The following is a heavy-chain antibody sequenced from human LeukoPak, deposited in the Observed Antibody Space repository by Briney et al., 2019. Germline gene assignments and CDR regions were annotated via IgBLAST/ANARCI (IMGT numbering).Heavy chain of an antibody. Sequence: NTGGSLRLSCAASGFTFSSYSMSWVRQAPGKGLEWVSSITSSSSYIYYADSVKGRFTISRDNAKNSLYLQMNSLRAEDTAVYYCARDFGGYCSGGSCYSGWSDYWGQGTLVTVSS. D-gene: IGHD2-15*01. J-gene: IGHJ4*02. V-gene: IGHV3-21*01. CDR2: ITSSSSYI. CDR3: ARDFGGYCSGGSCYSGWSDY. CDR1: GFTFSSYS.